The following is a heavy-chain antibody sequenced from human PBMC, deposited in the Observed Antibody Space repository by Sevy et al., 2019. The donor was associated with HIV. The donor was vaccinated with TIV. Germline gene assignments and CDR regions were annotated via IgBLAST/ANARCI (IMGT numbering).Heavy chain of an antibody. CDR1: GFTFSNYA. CDR3: AKSPSSPGSSSTWATFDY. V-gene: IGHV3-23*01. Sequence: GGSLRLSWAASGFTFSNYAMRWVRQAPGKGLEWVSAISASGGTTFFADSVKGRFTISRDNSKNTMYLQMNSLRVEDTAVYYCAKSPSSPGSSSTWATFDYWGQGTLVTVSS. CDR2: ISASGGTT. D-gene: IGHD6-13*01. J-gene: IGHJ4*02.